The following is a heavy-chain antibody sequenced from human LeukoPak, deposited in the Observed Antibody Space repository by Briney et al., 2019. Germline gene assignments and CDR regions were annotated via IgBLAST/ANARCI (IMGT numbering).Heavy chain of an antibody. J-gene: IGHJ4*02. V-gene: IGHV3-7*04. CDR2: IKPDGTEK. CDR1: GFSFTDSW. CDR3: ARVRYGNYFDY. Sequence: GGSLRLSCAASGFSFTDSWMSWVRQPPGKGLEWVVNIKPDGTEKYYVDSLKGRFTVSRENAKNSLYLQMSSLRAEDTAVYYCARVRYGNYFDYWGQGTLVTVSP. D-gene: IGHD3-16*02.